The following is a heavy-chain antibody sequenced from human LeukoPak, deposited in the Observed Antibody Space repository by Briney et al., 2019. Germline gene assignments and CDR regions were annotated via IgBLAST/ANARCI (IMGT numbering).Heavy chain of an antibody. V-gene: IGHV3-21*01. Sequence: AGGSLRLSCAASGFTFSSYSMNWVRQAPGKGLEWVSSISSSSYIYYADSVKGRFTISRDNAKNSLYLQMNSLRAEDTAVYYCARDPHHGAIDYWGQETLVTVS. D-gene: IGHD4-17*01. CDR3: ARDPHHGAIDY. J-gene: IGHJ4*02. CDR1: GFTFSSYS. CDR2: ISSSSYI.